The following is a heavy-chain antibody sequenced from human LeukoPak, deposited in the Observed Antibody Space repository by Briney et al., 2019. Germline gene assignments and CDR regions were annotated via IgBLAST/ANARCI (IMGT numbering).Heavy chain of an antibody. D-gene: IGHD4-23*01. J-gene: IGHJ4*02. V-gene: IGHV4-59*01. CDR2: IFYSGST. CDR3: ARRRGGNYNDFDY. Sequence: SETLSLTCTVSGGSISSYYWSWIRQPPGKGLEWIGYIFYSGSTNYNPSLKSRVTISIDTSKNQFSLKLSSVTAADTAVYYCARRRGGNYNDFDYWGQGTLVTVSP. CDR1: GGSISSYY.